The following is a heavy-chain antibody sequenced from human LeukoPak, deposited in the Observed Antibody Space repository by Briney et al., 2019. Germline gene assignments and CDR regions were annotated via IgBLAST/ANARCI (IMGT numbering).Heavy chain of an antibody. Sequence: GGSLRLSCAASGFTFSSYSMNWVRQAPGKGLEWVSSISSSSSYIYYADSVKGRFTISRDNAKNSLYLQMNSLRAEDTAVYYCARALRYCSGGSCYGSPGIDYWGQGTLVTVSS. V-gene: IGHV3-21*01. D-gene: IGHD2-15*01. J-gene: IGHJ4*02. CDR1: GFTFSSYS. CDR3: ARALRYCSGGSCYGSPGIDY. CDR2: ISSSSSYI.